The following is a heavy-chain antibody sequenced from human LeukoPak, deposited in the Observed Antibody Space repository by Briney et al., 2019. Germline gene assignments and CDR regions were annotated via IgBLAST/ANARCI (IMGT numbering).Heavy chain of an antibody. CDR3: ARASRDGYNQNFDH. D-gene: IGHD5-24*01. CDR1: GYSFSSYW. CDR2: IYPGGSET. J-gene: IGHJ4*02. V-gene: IGHV5-51*01. Sequence: GESLKIPCKGLGYSFSSYWNAWVRQRPGKGPEWMGIIYPGGSETRYDPSFQGQVTISADSSTSTAYLQWSSLRASDTAMYYCARASRDGYNQNFDHWGQGTLVTVSS.